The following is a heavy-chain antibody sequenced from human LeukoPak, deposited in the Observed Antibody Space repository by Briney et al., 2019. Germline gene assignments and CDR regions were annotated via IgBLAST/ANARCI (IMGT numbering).Heavy chain of an antibody. J-gene: IGHJ4*02. D-gene: IGHD6-19*01. V-gene: IGHV4-34*01. CDR3: ARSRDSSSGFDY. CDR2: INHSGST. Sequence: SETLSLTCAVYGGSFSGYYWSWIRQPPGKGLEWIGEINHSGSTNYNPSLKSRVTISVDTSKNQFSLKLSSVTAADTAVYYCARSRDSSSGFDYWGQGTLVTVSS. CDR1: GGSFSGYY.